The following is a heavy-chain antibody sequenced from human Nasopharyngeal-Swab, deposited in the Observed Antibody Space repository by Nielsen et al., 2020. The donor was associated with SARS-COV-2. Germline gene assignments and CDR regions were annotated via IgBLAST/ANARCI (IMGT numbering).Heavy chain of an antibody. D-gene: IGHD4-17*01. Sequence: VRQAPGKGLEWVSSISSSSSYMYYADSVKGRFTISRDNAKNSLYLQMNSLRAEDTAVYYCATDYVETRDYWGQGTLVTVSS. J-gene: IGHJ4*02. V-gene: IGHV3-21*01. CDR3: ATDYVETRDY. CDR2: ISSSSSYM.